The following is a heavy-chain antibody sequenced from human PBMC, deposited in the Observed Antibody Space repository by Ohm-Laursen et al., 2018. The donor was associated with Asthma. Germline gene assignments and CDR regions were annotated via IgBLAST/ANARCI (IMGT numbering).Heavy chain of an antibody. CDR1: GFTFSSYW. CDR3: ARLIAGELLRFFDY. D-gene: IGHD3-10*01. J-gene: IGHJ4*02. CDR2: IKQDGSEK. V-gene: IGHV3-7*01. Sequence: SLRLSCAASGFTFSSYWMSWVRQAPGKGLEWVANIKQDGSEKYYVDSVKGRFTISRDNAKNSLYLQMNSLRAEDTAVYYCARLIAGELLRFFDYWGQGTLVTVSS.